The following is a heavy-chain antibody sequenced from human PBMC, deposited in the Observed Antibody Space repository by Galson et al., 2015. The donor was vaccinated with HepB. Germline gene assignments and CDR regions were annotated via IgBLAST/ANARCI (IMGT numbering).Heavy chain of an antibody. V-gene: IGHV3-21*01. CDR1: GFTFSDYS. CDR3: ARGPGLEFDY. D-gene: IGHD3-3*01. CDR2: ISSSGTYI. J-gene: IGHJ4*02. Sequence: SLRLSCAASGFTFSDYSMNWVRQAPGKGLEWVSSISSSGTYIYYADSVKGRFTISRDNAKKSLYLQMNSLTAEDTAVYYCARGPGLEFDYWGQGTLVTVSS.